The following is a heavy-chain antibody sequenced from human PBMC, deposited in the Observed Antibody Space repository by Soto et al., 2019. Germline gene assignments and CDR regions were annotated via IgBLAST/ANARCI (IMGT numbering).Heavy chain of an antibody. D-gene: IGHD6-19*01. V-gene: IGHV1-2*02. J-gene: IGHJ4*02. CDR3: AREFPISSGWSLGFDY. CDR2: INPNSGGT. Sequence: GASVKVSCKASGYTFTGYYMHWVRQAPGQGLEWMGWINPNSGGTNYAQKFQGRVTMTRDTSISTAYMELSRLRSDDTAVYYCAREFPISSGWSLGFDYWGQGTLVTVSS. CDR1: GYTFTGYY.